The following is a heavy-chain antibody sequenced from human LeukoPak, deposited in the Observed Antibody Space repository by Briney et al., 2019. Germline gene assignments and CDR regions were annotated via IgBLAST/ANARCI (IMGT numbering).Heavy chain of an antibody. V-gene: IGHV4-31*03. CDR2: IYYSGST. CDR3: ARAPYYYDSSGSPPFDY. Sequence: SQTLSLTCTLSGGSISSGGYYWSWIRQHPGKGLEWIGYIYYSGSTYYNPSLKSRVTISVDTSKNQFSLKLSSVTAADTAVYYCARAPYYYDSSGSPPFDYWGQGTLVTVSS. J-gene: IGHJ4*02. CDR1: GGSISSGGYY. D-gene: IGHD3-22*01.